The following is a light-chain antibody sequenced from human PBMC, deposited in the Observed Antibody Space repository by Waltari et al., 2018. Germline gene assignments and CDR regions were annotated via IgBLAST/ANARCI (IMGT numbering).Light chain of an antibody. CDR1: QSVTTY. J-gene: IGKJ4*01. CDR3: QQRRNLPLT. V-gene: IGKV3-11*01. CDR2: DTS. Sequence: DIVSPPSPATLSLSPGERASLTCRASQSVTTYLAWYQQKPGQAPSLLIYDTSNRATVIPARFSGSGFGTDFTLTISSLEPEDFAVYYCQQRRNLPLTFGGGTKVEIK.